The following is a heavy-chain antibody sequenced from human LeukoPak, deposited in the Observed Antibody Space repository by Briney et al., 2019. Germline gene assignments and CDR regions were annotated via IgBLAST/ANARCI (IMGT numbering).Heavy chain of an antibody. CDR1: GYTFTSYY. J-gene: IGHJ4*02. Sequence: ASVTVSCKASGYTFTSYYMHWVRQAPGQGLEWMGIINPSGGSTSYAQKFQGRVTMTRDMSTSTVYMELSSLRSEDTAVYYCAREGGWLQFRHFDYWGQGTLVTVPS. D-gene: IGHD5-24*01. CDR3: AREGGWLQFRHFDY. V-gene: IGHV1-46*01. CDR2: INPSGGST.